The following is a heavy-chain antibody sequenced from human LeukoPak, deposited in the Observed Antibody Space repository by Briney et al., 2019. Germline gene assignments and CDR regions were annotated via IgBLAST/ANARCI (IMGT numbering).Heavy chain of an antibody. CDR2: IRSNSDI. J-gene: IGHJ4*02. CDR3: ARGSGVGDY. Sequence: GGSLRLSCAASGFTFSGYSMNWVRQAPGKGLEWVSSIRSNSDIYYADSVKGRFTISRDNAKNSLYLQMNSLRVEDTAVYYCARGSGVGDYWGQGTLVTVSS. D-gene: IGHD6-19*01. V-gene: IGHV3-21*01. CDR1: GFTFSGYS.